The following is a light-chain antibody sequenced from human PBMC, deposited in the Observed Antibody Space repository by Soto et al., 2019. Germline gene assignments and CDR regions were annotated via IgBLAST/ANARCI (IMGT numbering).Light chain of an antibody. CDR1: QSVGPN. CDR2: DAS. CDR3: QQRSNWPPSIT. Sequence: IVFTQSPSTFSVSPGERARLSCRAIQSVGPNLVWYQQKFGQAPRLLIYDASNRATDIPARFSGSGSGTDFTLTISSLEPEDFAVYYCQQRSNWPPSITFGQGTRLEIK. J-gene: IGKJ5*01. V-gene: IGKV3-11*01.